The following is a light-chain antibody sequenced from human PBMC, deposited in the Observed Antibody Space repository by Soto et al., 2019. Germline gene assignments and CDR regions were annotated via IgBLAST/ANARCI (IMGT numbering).Light chain of an antibody. CDR2: DVT. CDR3: TSYTSASTYV. J-gene: IGLJ1*01. Sequence: QSALTQPASVSGSPGQSITISCTGTGSDIGSYNYVSWYQHHPGKVPKFIIYDVTNRTSGVSDRFSGSKSGNTASLTISGLEDEDEADYYCTSYTSASTYVFGTGTKLTVL. CDR1: GSDIGSYNY. V-gene: IGLV2-14*03.